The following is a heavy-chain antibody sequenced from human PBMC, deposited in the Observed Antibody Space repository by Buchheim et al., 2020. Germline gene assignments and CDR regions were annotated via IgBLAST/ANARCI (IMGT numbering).Heavy chain of an antibody. CDR2: IDYSGST. CDR3: ARYIFGVIGSSHFDY. D-gene: IGHD3-3*01. Sequence: QVQLQESGPGLVKPSQTLSLTCTVSGGSISSGGYFWGWIRQHPGKGLEWIGHIDYSGSTYYNPSLKSRVTISADTSKHPFSLKLGSVTAADTAVYYCARYIFGVIGSSHFDYWGQGS. CDR1: GGSISSGGYF. V-gene: IGHV4-31*03. J-gene: IGHJ4*02.